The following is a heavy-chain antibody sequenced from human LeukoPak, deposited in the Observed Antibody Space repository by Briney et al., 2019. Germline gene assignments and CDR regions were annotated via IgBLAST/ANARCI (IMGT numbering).Heavy chain of an antibody. V-gene: IGHV3-7*04. D-gene: IGHD3-22*01. J-gene: IGHJ4*02. CDR2: IKQDGSEK. CDR1: GFTFSSYW. CDR3: ARGRMLYYYDSSGYPFDY. Sequence: GGSLRLSCPASGFTFSSYWMSWVRQAPGKGLEWVANIKQDGSEKYYVDSVKGRFTISRDNAKNSLYLQMNSLRAEDTAVYYCARGRMLYYYDSSGYPFDYWGQGSLVTVSS.